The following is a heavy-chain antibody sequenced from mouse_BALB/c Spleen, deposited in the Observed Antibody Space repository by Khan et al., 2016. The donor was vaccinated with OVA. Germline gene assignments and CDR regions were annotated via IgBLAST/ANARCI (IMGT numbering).Heavy chain of an antibody. V-gene: IGHV5-17*02. Sequence: EVELVESGGGLVQPGGSRKLSCAASGFTFSSYGMHWVRQAPEKGLEWVAYFSGDSNTIYYAATVKGRFTISRDNPKNTLFLQMTSLMSEDTARYYCATSYFYGYYFDYWGPGTTLTVSS. CDR3: ATSYFYGYYFDY. D-gene: IGHD1-1*01. CDR2: FSGDSNTI. CDR1: GFTFSSYG. J-gene: IGHJ2*01.